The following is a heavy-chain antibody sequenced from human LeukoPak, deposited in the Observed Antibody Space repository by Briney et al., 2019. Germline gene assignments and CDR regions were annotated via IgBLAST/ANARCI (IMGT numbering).Heavy chain of an antibody. V-gene: IGHV4-34*01. J-gene: IGHJ4*02. CDR2: INHSGST. D-gene: IGHD3-10*01. CDR1: GFTFSSYA. Sequence: GSLTLSCAASGFTFSSYAMSWVRQPPGEGLEWIGEINHSGSTNYNPSLKSRVTISVDTSKNQFSLKLSSVTAADTAVYYCARVETLDEIWYFDYWGQGTLVTVSS. CDR3: ARVETLDEIWYFDY.